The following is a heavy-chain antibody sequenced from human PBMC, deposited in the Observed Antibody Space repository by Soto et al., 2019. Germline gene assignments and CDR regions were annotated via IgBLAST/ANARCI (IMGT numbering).Heavy chain of an antibody. D-gene: IGHD2-15*01. CDR1: GGSISSYY. J-gene: IGHJ4*02. CDR3: ARDCSGGSCYHYFDY. Sequence: QVQLQESGPGLVKPSETLSLTCTVSGGSISSYYWSWIRQPPGKGLEWIGYIYYSGSTNYNPSLKSRVTISVDTSKNQFSLKLSSVTAADTAVYYCARDCSGGSCYHYFDYWGQGTLVTVSP. CDR2: IYYSGST. V-gene: IGHV4-59*01.